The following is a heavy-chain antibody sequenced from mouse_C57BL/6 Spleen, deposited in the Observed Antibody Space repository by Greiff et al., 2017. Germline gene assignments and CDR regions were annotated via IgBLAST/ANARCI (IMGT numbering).Heavy chain of an antibody. D-gene: IGHD2-4*01. CDR2: IDPSDSET. CDR1: GYTFTSYW. J-gene: IGHJ3*01. V-gene: IGHV1-52*01. CDR3: AREGDDYDDSRFAY. Sequence: VQLQQPGAELVRPGSSVKLSCKASGYTFTSYWMHWVKQRPIQGLEWIGNIDPSDSETHSNQKFKDKATLTVDKSSSTAYMQLSSLTSEDSAVYDCAREGDDYDDSRFAYWGQGTLVTVSA.